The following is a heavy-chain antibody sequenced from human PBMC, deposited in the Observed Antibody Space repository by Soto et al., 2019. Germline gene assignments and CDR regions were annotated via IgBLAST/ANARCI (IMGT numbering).Heavy chain of an antibody. J-gene: IGHJ4*02. CDR2: IFHSGST. Sequence: TSETLSLTCAVSGGSIRSNNWWSRVRQPPGKGLEWIGEIFHSGSTNYNPSLKTRVTISVDKSKNQFSLKLSSVTAADTAVYYCARVYSGSYSDSWGQGTLVTVSS. D-gene: IGHD1-26*01. CDR1: GGSIRSNNW. CDR3: ARVYSGSYSDS. V-gene: IGHV4-4*02.